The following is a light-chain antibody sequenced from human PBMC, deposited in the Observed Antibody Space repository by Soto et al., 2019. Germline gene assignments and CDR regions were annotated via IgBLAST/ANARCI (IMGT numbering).Light chain of an antibody. V-gene: IGKV1-39*01. J-gene: IGKJ5*01. CDR1: QSISSY. Sequence: DMQMTQAPSSFCSSGGKRVTIASRASQSISSYLNWYQQKPGKAPKLLIYAASSLQSGVPSRFSVSGSGTDFTLTISSLQPEDFATYYCQQSHSTPPAFGQGTRLEI. CDR2: AAS. CDR3: QQSHSTPPA.